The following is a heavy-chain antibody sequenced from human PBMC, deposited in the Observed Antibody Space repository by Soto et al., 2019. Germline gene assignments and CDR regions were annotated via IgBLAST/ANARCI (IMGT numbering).Heavy chain of an antibody. V-gene: IGHV3-7*03. J-gene: IGHJ6*02. Sequence: WLSLRLSGTAAGFTFSTHWMSWVRQAPGMGLEWGANIGEDGSEKYYVDFVTGRFTLSRDKGKKSLYLQMNSLRADDTAVSSCGRGRGRHKYYLGMPGWGQVSTVT. CDR2: IGEDGSEK. CDR3: GRGRGRHKYYLGMPG. D-gene: IGHD3-10*01. CDR1: GFTFSTHW.